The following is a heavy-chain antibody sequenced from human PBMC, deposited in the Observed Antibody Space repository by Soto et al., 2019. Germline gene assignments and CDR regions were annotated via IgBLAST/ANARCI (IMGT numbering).Heavy chain of an antibody. Sequence: SETLCLTCTVSGGSISSGGYYWSWIRQHPGKGLEWIGYIYYSGSTYYNPSLKSRVTISVDTSKNQFSLKLSSVTAADTAVYYCASVRGYSYGYSLDYWGQGTLVT. J-gene: IGHJ4*02. CDR1: GGSISSGGYY. V-gene: IGHV4-31*03. CDR3: ASVRGYSYGYSLDY. CDR2: IYYSGST. D-gene: IGHD5-18*01.